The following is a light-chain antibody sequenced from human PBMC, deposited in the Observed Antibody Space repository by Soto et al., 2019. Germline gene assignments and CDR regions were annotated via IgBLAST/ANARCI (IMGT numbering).Light chain of an antibody. J-gene: IGKJ2*01. CDR1: QNVGNN. CDR2: GAS. Sequence: EIVMTQSQDTLSVSPGERVTLSCRANQNVGNNLAWYQQKPGQAPRLLIYGASTRATDMPARFSGSGSGTEFTLTISSLQSEDFAVYYCQQYNSWPMYTFGQGTKLEIK. CDR3: QQYNSWPMYT. V-gene: IGKV3-15*01.